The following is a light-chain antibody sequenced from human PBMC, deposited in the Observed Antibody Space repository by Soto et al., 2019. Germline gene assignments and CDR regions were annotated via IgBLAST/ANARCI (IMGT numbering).Light chain of an antibody. J-gene: IGKJ1*01. CDR1: QSISSY. CDR2: AAS. Sequence: DIQMTQSPSSLSASVGDGVTITCRASQSISSYVSWYQQKPGKAPKPLIYAASRLQSGVPSRFSGSRSGTDFTLTISSLQPEDFATYYCQQSYSRVTFGQGTKVDIK. V-gene: IGKV1-39*01. CDR3: QQSYSRVT.